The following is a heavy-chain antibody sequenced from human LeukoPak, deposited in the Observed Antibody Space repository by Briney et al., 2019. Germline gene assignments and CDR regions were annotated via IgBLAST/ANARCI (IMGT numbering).Heavy chain of an antibody. CDR2: IYIGGST. CDR1: GFTVSSNY. D-gene: IGHD3-16*01. J-gene: IGHJ3*02. CDR3: ARDPQYWGRGAFDI. V-gene: IGHV3-66*01. Sequence: GGSLRLSCAASGFTVSSNYMSWVRQAPGKGLEWVSVIYIGGSTYYADSVKAGFTISRDTSKNTLYLQMNSLRAEDTAVYYCARDPQYWGRGAFDIWGQGTMVTVSS.